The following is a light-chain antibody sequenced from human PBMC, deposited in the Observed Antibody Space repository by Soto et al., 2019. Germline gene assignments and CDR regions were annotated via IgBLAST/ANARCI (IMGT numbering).Light chain of an antibody. V-gene: IGKV1-12*01. CDR2: SAS. CDR1: QGIGSW. CDR3: QQAHSFPCT. Sequence: DIQMTQSPSSVSASVGDRVTITCRASQGIGSWLVWYQQKPGKAPNLLIYSASSLQGGVPSRFSGIESGTDFTLAISSLQPEDFATYYCQQAHSFPCTIGQGTKLEIQ. J-gene: IGKJ2*02.